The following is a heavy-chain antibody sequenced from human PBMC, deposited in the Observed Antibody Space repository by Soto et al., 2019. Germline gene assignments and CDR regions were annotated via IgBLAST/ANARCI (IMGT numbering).Heavy chain of an antibody. J-gene: IGHJ6*02. V-gene: IGHV3-30*18. CDR3: AKAGREQLERREGYGMDV. CDR2: ISYDGSNK. CDR1: RFPLSSYG. D-gene: IGHD1-1*01. Sequence: GGSLRLSFAASRFPLSSYGMHTVRPAPGKGLEWVAVISYDGSNKYYADSVKGRFTISRDNSKNTLYLQMNSLRAEDTAVYYCAKAGREQLERREGYGMDVWGQGTTVTVSS.